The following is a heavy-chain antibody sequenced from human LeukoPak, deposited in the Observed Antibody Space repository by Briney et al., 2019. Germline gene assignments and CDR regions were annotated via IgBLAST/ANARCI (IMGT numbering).Heavy chain of an antibody. J-gene: IGHJ4*02. D-gene: IGHD3-22*01. CDR1: GYTFTSYG. V-gene: IGHV1-2*02. Sequence: ASVKVSCKASGYTFTSYGISWVRQAPGQGLEWMGWINPNSGGTNYAQKFQGRVTMTRDTSISTAYMELSRLRSDDTAVYYCARDDGSGYPPVDYWGQGTLVTVSS. CDR2: INPNSGGT. CDR3: ARDDGSGYPPVDY.